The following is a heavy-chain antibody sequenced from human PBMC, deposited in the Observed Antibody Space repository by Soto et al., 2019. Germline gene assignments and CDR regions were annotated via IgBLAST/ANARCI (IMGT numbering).Heavy chain of an antibody. CDR3: ARSQGSSTSLEIYYYYYYGMDV. D-gene: IGHD2-2*01. V-gene: IGHV1-69*02. CDR2: IIPILGIA. J-gene: IGHJ6*02. Sequence: GASVKVSCKASGGTFSSYTISWVRQAPGQGLEWMGRIIPILGIANYAQKFQGGVTITADKSTGTAYMELSSLRSEDTAVYYCARSQGSSTSLEIYYYYYYGMDVWGQGTTVTVSS. CDR1: GGTFSSYT.